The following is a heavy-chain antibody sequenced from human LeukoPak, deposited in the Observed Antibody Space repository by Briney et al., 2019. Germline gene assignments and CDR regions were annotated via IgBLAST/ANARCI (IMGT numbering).Heavy chain of an antibody. CDR3: AREGDYYDSSGYYFPAPYYFDY. Sequence: SVKVSCKASGGTFSSYAISWVRQAPGQGLEWMGRIIPILGIANCAQKFQGRVTITADKSTSTAYMELSSLRSEDTAVYYCAREGDYYDSSGYYFPAPYYFDYWGQGTLVTVSS. J-gene: IGHJ4*02. CDR1: GGTFSSYA. D-gene: IGHD3-22*01. CDR2: IIPILGIA. V-gene: IGHV1-69*04.